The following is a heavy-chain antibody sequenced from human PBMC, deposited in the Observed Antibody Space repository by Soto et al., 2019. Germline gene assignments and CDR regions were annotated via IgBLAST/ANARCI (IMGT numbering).Heavy chain of an antibody. J-gene: IGHJ4*02. CDR1: GGSVSSGSYY. Sequence: SETLSLTCTVSGGSVSSGSYYWSWIRQPPGKGLEWIGYIYYSGSTNYNPSLKSRVTISVDTSKNQFSLKLSSVTAADTAVYYCAREYARSNYGNIDYWGQGTLVTVS. CDR2: IYYSGST. D-gene: IGHD4-17*01. V-gene: IGHV4-61*01. CDR3: AREYARSNYGNIDY.